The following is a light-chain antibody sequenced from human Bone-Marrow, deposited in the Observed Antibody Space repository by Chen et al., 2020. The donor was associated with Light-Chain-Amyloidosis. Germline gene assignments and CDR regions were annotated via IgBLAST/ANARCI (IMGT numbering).Light chain of an antibody. CDR1: SSNIGSNP. Sequence: QSVLTQPPSASGTPGPRVTISCSGSSSNIGSNPVNWYQQLSGTAPRLLIYSNDQRPSGVPDRFSGSKSGTSASLAISGLQSEDEADYYCAAWDDSLNGYVFGTGTKVTVL. CDR2: SND. V-gene: IGLV1-44*01. J-gene: IGLJ1*01. CDR3: AAWDDSLNGYV.